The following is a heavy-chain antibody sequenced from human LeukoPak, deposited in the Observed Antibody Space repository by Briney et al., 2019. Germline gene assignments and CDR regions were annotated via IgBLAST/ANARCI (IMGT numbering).Heavy chain of an antibody. V-gene: IGHV3-48*03. CDR3: ARGPRDPTEYCSRGTCSPTYEV. CDR2: TSSSGRKV. CDR1: GFTFSDYE. D-gene: IGHD2-15*01. Sequence: GGSLRLSCAASGFTFSDYEMNWVRQAPGKGLEWVSYTSSSGRKVYYADSVKGRFTISRDNAKNSLYLKMNSLRADDTAIYYCARGPRDPTEYCSRGTCSPTYEVWGQGTLVTVSS. J-gene: IGHJ4*02.